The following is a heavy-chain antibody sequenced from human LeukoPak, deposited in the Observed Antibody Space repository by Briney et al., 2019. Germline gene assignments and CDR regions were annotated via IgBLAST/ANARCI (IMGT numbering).Heavy chain of an antibody. CDR2: IDWDDDK. V-gene: IGHV2-70*11. J-gene: IGHJ3*02. Sequence: SGPALVKPTQTLTLTCTFSGFSLSTSGMCVSWIRQPPGKALEWLARIDWDDDKYYSTSLKTRLTISKDTSKNQVVLTMTNMDPVDTATYYCARKRDYGGNSDAFDIWGQGTMVIVSS. CDR1: GFSLSTSGMC. CDR3: ARKRDYGGNSDAFDI. D-gene: IGHD4-23*01.